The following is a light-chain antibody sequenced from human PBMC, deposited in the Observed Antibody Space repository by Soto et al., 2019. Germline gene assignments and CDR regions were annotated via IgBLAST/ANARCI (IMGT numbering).Light chain of an antibody. CDR2: GAS. V-gene: IGKV3-20*01. Sequence: EIVMTQSPATLSVYPGERATLSCRASQSVSSSYLAWYQQKPGQAPRLLIYGASSRATGIPDRFSGSGSGTDFTLTISRLEPEDFAVYYCQQYGSSLWTFGQGTKVDIK. J-gene: IGKJ1*01. CDR1: QSVSSSY. CDR3: QQYGSSLWT.